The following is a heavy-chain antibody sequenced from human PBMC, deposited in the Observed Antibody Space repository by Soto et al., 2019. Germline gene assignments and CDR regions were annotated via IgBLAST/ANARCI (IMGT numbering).Heavy chain of an antibody. CDR3: ASASGYYSLDY. CDR1: GYSISSGYY. CDR2: IHHSGST. V-gene: IGHV4-38-2*01. J-gene: IGHJ4*02. D-gene: IGHD3-22*01. Sequence: SETLSLTCAVSGYSISSGYYWGWIRQPPGEGLEWIGSIHHSGSTYHNPSLKSRVTISVDTSKNQFSLKLSSVTATDTAVYYCASASGYYSLDYWGQGTLVTVSS.